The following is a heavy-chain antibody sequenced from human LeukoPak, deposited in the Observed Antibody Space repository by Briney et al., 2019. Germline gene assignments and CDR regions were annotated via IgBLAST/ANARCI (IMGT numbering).Heavy chain of an antibody. Sequence: GGSLRPSCAASGFTFSSYAMSWVRQAPGKGLEWVSAISGSGGSTYYADSVKGRFTISRDNSKNTLYLQMNSLRAKDTAVYYCAKDIVVVVAAPHYFDYWGQGTLVTVSS. CDR2: ISGSGGST. CDR3: AKDIVVVVAAPHYFDY. CDR1: GFTFSSYA. V-gene: IGHV3-23*01. J-gene: IGHJ4*02. D-gene: IGHD2-15*01.